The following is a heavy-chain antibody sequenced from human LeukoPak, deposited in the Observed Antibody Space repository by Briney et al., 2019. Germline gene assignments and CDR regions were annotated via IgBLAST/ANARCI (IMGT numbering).Heavy chain of an antibody. CDR3: AREVVTYYYDSSGYRIKAFDI. V-gene: IGHV4-30-4*01. CDR2: IYYSGST. J-gene: IGHJ3*02. CDR1: GGSISSSNW. D-gene: IGHD3-22*01. Sequence: SETLSLTCTVSGGSISSSNWWSWVRQPPGKGLEWIGYIYYSGSTYYNPSLKSRVTISVDTSKNQFSLKLSSVTAADTAVYYYAREVVTYYYDSSGYRIKAFDIWGQGTMVTVSS.